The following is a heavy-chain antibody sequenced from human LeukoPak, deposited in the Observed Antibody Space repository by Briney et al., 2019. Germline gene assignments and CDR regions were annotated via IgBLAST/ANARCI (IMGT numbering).Heavy chain of an antibody. CDR2: FSYTGST. V-gene: IGHV4-59*02. CDR1: GGSVGGFY. J-gene: IGHJ5*02. Sequence: NSSETLSLTCTVSGGSVGGFYWNWIRQPPGKGLEWIGYFSYTGSTNYNPSLQSRVTISVDTSKNQFSLRLNSVTAADTAVYYCARGAPGDDFWGDWFDPWGQGTLVTVSS. D-gene: IGHD3-3*01. CDR3: ARGAPGDDFWGDWFDP.